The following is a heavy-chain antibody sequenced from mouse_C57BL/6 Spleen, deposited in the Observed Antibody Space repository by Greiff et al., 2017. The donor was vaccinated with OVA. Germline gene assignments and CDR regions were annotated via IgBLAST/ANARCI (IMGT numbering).Heavy chain of an antibody. CDR1: GFALTSYG. CDR2: LWRGGST. D-gene: IGHD3-2*02. J-gene: IGHJ4*01. V-gene: IGHV2-5*01. Sequence: QVQLQQSGPGLVQPSQSLSITCTVSGFALTSYGVHWVRQSPGKGLAWLGVLWRGGSTDYNAAFMSRLSITKDNSKIQVFCKMNRLQADDTAIYYCAKGGSSGSYAMDDWGQVTSVTVAS. CDR3: AKGGSSGSYAMDD.